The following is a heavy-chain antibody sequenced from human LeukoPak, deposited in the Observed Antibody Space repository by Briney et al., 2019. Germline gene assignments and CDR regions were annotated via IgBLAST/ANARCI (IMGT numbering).Heavy chain of an antibody. V-gene: IGHV4-59*11. J-gene: IGHJ6*03. CDR3: ARGTVTTRYYYYYMDV. CDR2: ITNSGTT. Sequence: SETLSLTCNVSGESISSHYWSWTRQSPGKGLEWIGYITNSGTTKFNPSLKSRVTISRDTSKNQISLRLSSVTAADTAVYYCARGTVTTRYYYYYMDVWGKGTTVTVSS. D-gene: IGHD4-17*01. CDR1: GESISSHY.